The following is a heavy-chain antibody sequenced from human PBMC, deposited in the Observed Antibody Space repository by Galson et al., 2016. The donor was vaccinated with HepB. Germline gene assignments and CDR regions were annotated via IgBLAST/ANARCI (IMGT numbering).Heavy chain of an antibody. V-gene: IGHV4-4*02. CDR3: ARYSSGLSGYYYGMDV. CDR2: VYHSGSA. Sequence: ETLSLTCAVSGGSIRSNNWWTWVCQSPGKGLEWIGEVYHSGSANYNPSLKSRVTISVDKSKNQFSLNLNSVTATDTAVYYCARYSSGLSGYYYGMDVWGQGTTVTVSS. D-gene: IGHD3-22*01. CDR1: GGSIRSNNW. J-gene: IGHJ6*02.